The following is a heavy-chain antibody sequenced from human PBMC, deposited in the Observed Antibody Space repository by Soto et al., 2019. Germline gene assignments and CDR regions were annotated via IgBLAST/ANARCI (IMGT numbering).Heavy chain of an antibody. CDR1: GFIFSNYA. Sequence: VGSLRLSCTASGFIFSNYAMTWVRQAPGKGLEWVSSIAGNSGCTYYSDAVKGRFTISRDNADNSLYLQMNSLRGDDTAVYFGVHNRWELLPWGQGTLVTVSS. D-gene: IGHD1-26*01. CDR2: IAGNSGCT. J-gene: IGHJ5*02. CDR3: VHNRWELLP. V-gene: IGHV3-23*01.